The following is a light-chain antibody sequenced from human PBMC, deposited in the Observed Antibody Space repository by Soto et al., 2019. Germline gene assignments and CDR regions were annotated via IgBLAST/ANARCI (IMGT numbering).Light chain of an antibody. V-gene: IGKV3-11*01. CDR3: QHRSNWPMYT. Sequence: EIVLTQAPATLSLSPGERDTLSCRASQSVSSYLAWYQQKPGQAPRLLIYDASSRATGIPARFSGSGSGTDFTLTISSLEPEDFAVYYCQHRSNWPMYTFGQGTNLEIK. CDR1: QSVSSY. CDR2: DAS. J-gene: IGKJ2*01.